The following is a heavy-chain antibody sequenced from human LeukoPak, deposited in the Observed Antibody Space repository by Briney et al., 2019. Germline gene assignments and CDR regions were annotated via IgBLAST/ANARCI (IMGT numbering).Heavy chain of an antibody. V-gene: IGHV1-69*05. J-gene: IGHJ3*02. CDR2: IIPIFGTA. CDR3: ARGLITIFGVVIDNAFDI. D-gene: IGHD3-3*01. CDR1: GGTCSSYA. Sequence: SVKVSCKASGGTCSSYAISWVRQAPGQGLEWMGGIIPIFGTANDAQKFQGRVTITTDESTSTAYMELSSLRSEDTAVYYCARGLITIFGVVIDNAFDIWGQGTMVTVSS.